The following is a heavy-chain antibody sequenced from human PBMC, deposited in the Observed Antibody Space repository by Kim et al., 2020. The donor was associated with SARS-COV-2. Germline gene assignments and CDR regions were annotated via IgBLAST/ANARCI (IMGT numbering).Heavy chain of an antibody. J-gene: IGHJ5*02. CDR1: GFTFSSYG. CDR3: AKGNGGYRSWFDP. Sequence: GGSLRLSCAASGFTFSSYGMHWVRQAPGKGLEWVAVISYDGSNKYYADSVKGRFTISRDTSNNTLYLQMNSLRAEDTAVYYCAKGNGGYRSWFDPWGQGTLVTVSS. D-gene: IGHD1-26*01. V-gene: IGHV3-30*18. CDR2: ISYDGSNK.